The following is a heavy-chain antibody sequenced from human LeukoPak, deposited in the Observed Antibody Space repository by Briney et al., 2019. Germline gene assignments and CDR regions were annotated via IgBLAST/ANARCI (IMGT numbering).Heavy chain of an antibody. J-gene: IGHJ4*02. CDR3: AKWEYDSSGYYYVASSNPPDY. CDR1: GFTVSSNC. CDR2: IYSGGST. Sequence: GGSLRLSCAASGFTVSSNCMSWVRQAPGKGLEWVSVIYSGGSTNYADSVKGRFTISRDNAKTTLYLQMNSLRAEDTAVYYCAKWEYDSSGYYYVASSNPPDYWGQGTLVTVSS. V-gene: IGHV3-53*01. D-gene: IGHD3-22*01.